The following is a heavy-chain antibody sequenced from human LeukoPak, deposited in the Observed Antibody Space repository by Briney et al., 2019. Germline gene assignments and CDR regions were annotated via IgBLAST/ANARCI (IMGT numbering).Heavy chain of an antibody. CDR2: IYHSGST. CDR1: GGSISSGGYY. CDR3: ARGVRWYYGSGSYYNYFDY. J-gene: IGHJ4*02. Sequence: PPQTLSLTCTVSGGSISSGGYYWSWIRQPPGKGLEWIGYIYHSGSTYYNPSLKSRVTISVDTSKNQFSLKLSSVTAADTAVYYCARGVRWYYGSGSYYNYFDYWGQGTLVTVSS. D-gene: IGHD3-10*01. V-gene: IGHV4-30-2*01.